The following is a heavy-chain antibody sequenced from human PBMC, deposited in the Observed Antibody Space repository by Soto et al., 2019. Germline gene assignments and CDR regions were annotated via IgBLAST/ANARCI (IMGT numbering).Heavy chain of an antibody. CDR2: ISHDGSEK. Sequence: QVLLVESGGGVVRPGRSLRLSCGASGFSFSKYGMHWVRQAPGEGLEWLSLISHDGSEKWYAESVKGRFTISRDNSKNTVYLQMNRLRAEDTALYYCVKLPVTTASYYYFGMDVWGQGTTVTVSS. V-gene: IGHV3-33*08. D-gene: IGHD4-4*01. J-gene: IGHJ6*02. CDR1: GFSFSKYG. CDR3: VKLPVTTASYYYFGMDV.